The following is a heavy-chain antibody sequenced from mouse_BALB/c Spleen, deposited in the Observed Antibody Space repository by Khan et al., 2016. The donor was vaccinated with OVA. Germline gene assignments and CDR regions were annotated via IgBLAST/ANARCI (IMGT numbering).Heavy chain of an antibody. Sequence: QVQLQQSGAELVKAGASVKMSCKASGYTFTSYWMHWVKQRLGQGLEWFAETNNTNGRTYYNEKFKSKATLTVDKSSSTAYMLLSGPTFEDSAVYYCARIKKIVATYFDYWGQGTTLTVSS. CDR3: ARIKKIVATYFDY. CDR2: TNNTNGRT. CDR1: GYTFTSYW. D-gene: IGHD1-1*01. J-gene: IGHJ2*01. V-gene: IGHV1S81*02.